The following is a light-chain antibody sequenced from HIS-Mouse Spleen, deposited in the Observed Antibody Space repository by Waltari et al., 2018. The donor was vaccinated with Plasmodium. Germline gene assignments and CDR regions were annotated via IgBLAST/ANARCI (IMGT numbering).Light chain of an antibody. V-gene: IGLV3-25*03. Sequence: SYELTQPPSVSVSPGQTARIPSSGDAFPKPSAYWYQQKPGQAPVLVIYKDSERPSGIPERFSGSSSGTTVTLTISGVQAEDEADYYCQSADSSGTYVVFGGGTKLTVL. CDR2: KDS. CDR1: AFPKPS. J-gene: IGLJ2*01. CDR3: QSADSSGTYVV.